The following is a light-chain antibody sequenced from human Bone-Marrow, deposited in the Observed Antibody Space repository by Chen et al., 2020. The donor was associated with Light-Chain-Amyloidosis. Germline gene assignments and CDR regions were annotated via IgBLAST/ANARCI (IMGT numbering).Light chain of an antibody. Sequence: EIVLTQSPATLSLSPGERATLTCRASQSINNFLAWYQQKPGQAPRLLIYDASDRATDIPARFSGSGSGTDFTLTISSLEPEDFVVYYCQQRKDWPITFGQGTRLEIK. CDR2: DAS. V-gene: IGKV3-11*01. J-gene: IGKJ5*01. CDR3: QQRKDWPIT. CDR1: QSINNF.